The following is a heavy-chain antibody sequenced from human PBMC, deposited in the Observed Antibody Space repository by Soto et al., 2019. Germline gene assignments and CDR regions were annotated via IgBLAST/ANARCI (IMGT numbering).Heavy chain of an antibody. Sequence: EVLLVESGGGLVQPGGSLRLSCAASGFTFGNYWMHWVRQAPGKGLVWVSRINSDGSTTSYADSVKGRFTISRDNAKNTLYLQMNRLRVEDTAVYFCARVAVGRYDFDSWGQGTLVPVSS. V-gene: IGHV3-74*01. CDR1: GFTFGNYW. J-gene: IGHJ4*02. CDR3: ARVAVGRYDFDS. CDR2: INSDGSTT. D-gene: IGHD6-19*01.